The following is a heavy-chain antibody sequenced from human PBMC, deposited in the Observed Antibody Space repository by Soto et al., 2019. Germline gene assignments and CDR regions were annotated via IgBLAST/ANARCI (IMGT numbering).Heavy chain of an antibody. CDR3: EREYHHSSGYRFSDY. D-gene: IGHD3-22*01. V-gene: IGHV4-59*12. J-gene: IGHJ4*02. CDR2: IYHSGST. CDR1: GGSISSYY. Sequence: SETLSLTCTVSGGSISSYYWSWMRQPPGKGLQWIGDIYHSGSTNYNPSLKSRVTISVDKSKNQFSLQLSSLTAADTAVYYCEREYHHSSGYRFSDYWGQGALVTVS.